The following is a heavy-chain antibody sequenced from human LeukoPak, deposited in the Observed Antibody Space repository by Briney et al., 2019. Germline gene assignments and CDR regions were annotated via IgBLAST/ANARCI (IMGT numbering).Heavy chain of an antibody. J-gene: IGHJ6*02. V-gene: IGHV4-59*01. CDR2: IYSSGST. CDR1: GGSISRYY. Sequence: PSETLSLTCTVSGGSISRYYWSWIRQPPGKGLEWIGYIYSSGSTNYDPSLKSRVTMSVHTSKNQFSLRLSSVTAADTAVYYCARDRAGFGEFYGMDVWGLGTTVTVSS. CDR3: ARDRAGFGEFYGMDV. D-gene: IGHD3-10*01.